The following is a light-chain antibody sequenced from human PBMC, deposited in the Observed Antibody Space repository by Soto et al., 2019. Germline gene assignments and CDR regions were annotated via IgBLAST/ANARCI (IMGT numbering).Light chain of an antibody. V-gene: IGKV3-11*01. CDR3: QQRVNWPHT. CDR1: QSVSDY. CDR2: DAS. J-gene: IGKJ4*01. Sequence: EVVLPQSPASLSLSPGDRATLSCRADQSVSDYLAWYQQKPGQPPRLLFFDASNRASGVPRRFSAGGSGTDFTLIISGLQPEDFAIYYCQQRVNWPHTFGGGTKVEI.